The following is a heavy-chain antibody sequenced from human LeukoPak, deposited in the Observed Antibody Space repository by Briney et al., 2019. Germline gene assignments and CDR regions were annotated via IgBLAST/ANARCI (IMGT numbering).Heavy chain of an antibody. J-gene: IGHJ3*02. CDR2: LYASGIT. Sequence: PGGSLRLSCAASGFGVSVNYMSWVRQAPGKGLEWVSVLYASGITKYADSVRGRFTISRDISKNTLYLQMNSLRVDDTAVYYCTRGPQWSRPVGDVCDIWGQGTMITVSS. CDR3: TRGPQWSRPVGDVCDI. D-gene: IGHD1-26*01. V-gene: IGHV3-66*01. CDR1: GFGVSVNY.